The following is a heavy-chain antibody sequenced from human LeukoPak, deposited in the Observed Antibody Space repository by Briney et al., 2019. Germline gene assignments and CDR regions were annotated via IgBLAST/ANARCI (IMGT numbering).Heavy chain of an antibody. CDR3: AGEAGSYGPVVY. Sequence: GGSLRLSCAASGFTFSDHYMDWVRQAPGKGLEWVGRCRNKANSYTTEYTASVEGRFTISRDDSKNSLYLQMNSLKAEDTAVYYCAGEAGSYGPVVYWGQGTLVTVSS. CDR2: CRNKANSYTT. D-gene: IGHD3-10*01. J-gene: IGHJ4*02. V-gene: IGHV3-72*01. CDR1: GFTFSDHY.